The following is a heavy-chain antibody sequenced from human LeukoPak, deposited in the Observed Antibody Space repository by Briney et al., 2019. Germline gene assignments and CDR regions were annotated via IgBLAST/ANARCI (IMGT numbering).Heavy chain of an antibody. D-gene: IGHD2-15*01. CDR3: ARLIVVVVAASSYFDS. CDR1: GFTFGEDA. V-gene: IGHV3-49*03. CDR2: IRTKTNGATA. Sequence: PGRSLRLSCTASGFTFGEDAMSWFHQAPGKGLEWLGFIRTKTNGATAEYAASVKGRFSISRDDSKSIAYLQMNSLKTEDTAVYYCARLIVVVVAASSYFDSWGQGTRVTVSS. J-gene: IGHJ4*02.